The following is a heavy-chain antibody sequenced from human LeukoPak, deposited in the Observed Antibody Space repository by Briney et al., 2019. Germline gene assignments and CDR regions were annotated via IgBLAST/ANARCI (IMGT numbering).Heavy chain of an antibody. CDR3: AKLPVAGTGLTDY. Sequence: GGTLRLSCAASGFTFSSYGMSWVRQAPGKGLEWVSAISGSGGSTYYADSVKGRFTISRDNSKNTLYLQMNSLRAEDTAVYYCAKLPVAGTGLTDYWGQGTLVTVSS. J-gene: IGHJ4*02. CDR2: ISGSGGST. V-gene: IGHV3-23*01. CDR1: GFTFSSYG. D-gene: IGHD6-19*01.